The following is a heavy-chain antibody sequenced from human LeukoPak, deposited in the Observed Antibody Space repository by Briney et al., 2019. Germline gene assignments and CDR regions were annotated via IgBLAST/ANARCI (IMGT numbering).Heavy chain of an antibody. D-gene: IGHD3-10*01. V-gene: IGHV3-15*01. Sequence: GGSLRLSCAASGFTFSSYAMSWVRQAPGKGLEWVARVKSRSAGETTDYAAPVKGRFTISRDDSKNTLYLQMNSLKTEDTAVYYCTLIQGWGSGSYYRDFWGQGTLVTVSS. CDR2: VKSRSAGETT. J-gene: IGHJ4*02. CDR1: GFTFSSYA. CDR3: TLIQGWGSGSYYRDF.